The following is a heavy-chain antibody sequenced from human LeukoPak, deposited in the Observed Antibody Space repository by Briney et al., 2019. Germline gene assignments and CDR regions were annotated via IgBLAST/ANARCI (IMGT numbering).Heavy chain of an antibody. CDR3: ARDAITMVRGVISP. CDR2: ISSSSSYI. Sequence: GGSLRLSCAASGFTFSSYSMNWVRQAPGKGLEWVSSISSSSSYIYYADSVRGRFTISRDNAKNSLYLQMNSLRAEDTAVYYCARDAITMVRGVISPWGQGTLVTVSS. J-gene: IGHJ5*02. D-gene: IGHD3-10*01. CDR1: GFTFSSYS. V-gene: IGHV3-21*01.